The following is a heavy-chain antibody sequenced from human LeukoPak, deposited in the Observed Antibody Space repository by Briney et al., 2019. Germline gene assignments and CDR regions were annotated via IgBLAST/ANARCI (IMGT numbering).Heavy chain of an antibody. CDR2: INTNTGNP. Sequence: ASVKVSCKASGYTFTSYDINWVRQATGQGLEWMGWINTNTGNPTYAQGFTGRFVFSLDTSVSTAYLQISSLKAEDTAVYYCARDGGDYYDSSGYTNWFDPWGQGTLVTVSS. D-gene: IGHD3-22*01. CDR3: ARDGGDYYDSSGYTNWFDP. CDR1: GYTFTSYD. V-gene: IGHV7-4-1*02. J-gene: IGHJ5*02.